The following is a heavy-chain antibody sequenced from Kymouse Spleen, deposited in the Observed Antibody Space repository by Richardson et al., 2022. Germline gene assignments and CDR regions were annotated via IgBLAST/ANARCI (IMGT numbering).Heavy chain of an antibody. Sequence: QVQLQESGPGLVKPSGTLSLTCAVSGGSISSSNWWSWVRQPPGKGLEWIGEIYHSGSTNYNPSLKSRVTISVDKSKNQFSLKLSSVTAADTAVYYCARRGIVVVPAAGGWFDPWGQGTLVTVSS. D-gene: IGHD2-2*02. CDR3: ARRGIVVVPAAGGWFDP. CDR2: IYHSGST. J-gene: IGHJ5*02. CDR1: GGSISSSNW. V-gene: IGHV4-4*02.